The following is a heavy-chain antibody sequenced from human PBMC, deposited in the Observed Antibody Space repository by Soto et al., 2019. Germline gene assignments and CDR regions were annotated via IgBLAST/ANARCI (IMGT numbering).Heavy chain of an antibody. J-gene: IGHJ5*02. V-gene: IGHV4-39*01. CDR1: GGSVSSGSYY. D-gene: IGHD3-16*02. CDR2: IYYSGST. Sequence: PSETLSLTCTVSGGSVSSGSYYWSWIRQPPGKGLEWIGSIYYSGSTYYNPSLKSRVTISVDTSKNQFSLKLSSVTAADTAVYYCARHRETRGFVGNWFDPWGQGTLVTVS. CDR3: ARHRETRGFVGNWFDP.